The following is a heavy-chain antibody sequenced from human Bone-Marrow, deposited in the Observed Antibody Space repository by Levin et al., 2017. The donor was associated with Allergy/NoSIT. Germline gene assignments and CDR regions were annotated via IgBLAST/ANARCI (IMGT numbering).Heavy chain of an antibody. Sequence: SVKVSCQASGGTFNNYALSWVRQAPGQGLEWMGGIIPIFGPANYAQRFQGRVTITADKSTSTTYMELSSLRSEDTAVYYCARGRRLDYFYYMDVWGKGTTVTVSS. CDR3: ARGRRLDYFYYMDV. V-gene: IGHV1-69*06. CDR2: IIPIFGPA. CDR1: GGTFNNYA. J-gene: IGHJ6*03. D-gene: IGHD4-11*01.